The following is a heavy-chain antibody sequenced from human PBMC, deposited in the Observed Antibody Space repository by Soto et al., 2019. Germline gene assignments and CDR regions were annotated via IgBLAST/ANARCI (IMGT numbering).Heavy chain of an antibody. V-gene: IGHV1-46*01. CDR2: INPSGGST. CDR3: ARDSSDSSGVGI. Sequence: ASVKVSFKAYGYPFTSYYMHWVRQAPGQGLEWMGIINPSGGSTSYAQKFQGRVTMTRDTSTSTVYMELSSLRSEDTAVYYCARDSSDSSGVGIWGQGTMVTVSS. CDR1: GYPFTSYY. J-gene: IGHJ3*02. D-gene: IGHD3-22*01.